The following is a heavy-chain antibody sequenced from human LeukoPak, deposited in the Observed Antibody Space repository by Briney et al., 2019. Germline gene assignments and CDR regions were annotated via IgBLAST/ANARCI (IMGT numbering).Heavy chain of an antibody. CDR3: AKDLGGSATTV. V-gene: IGHV3-9*01. CDR1: GFTFEDHV. Sequence: GRSLRLTCAASGFTFEDHVMHWVRQAPGKGLEWVSSISWSGDRMGYADAVKGRFTISRDNAKNSLFLQMNSLRVEDTALYYCAKDLGGSATTVWGQGTLVTVSS. J-gene: IGHJ4*02. D-gene: IGHD2-2*01. CDR2: ISWSGDRM.